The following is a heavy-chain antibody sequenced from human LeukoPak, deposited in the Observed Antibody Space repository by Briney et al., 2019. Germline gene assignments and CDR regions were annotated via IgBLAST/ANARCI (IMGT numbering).Heavy chain of an antibody. CDR2: TYYRSKWSN. CDR1: GDSVSSKSAA. V-gene: IGHV6-1*01. J-gene: IGHJ4*02. CDR3: ARSRAATFDY. D-gene: IGHD2-15*01. Sequence: SQTLSLTCAISGDSVSSKSAAWNWIRQSPSRGLEWVGRTYYRSKWSNDYAASVKSRITVNPDTSKNQYSLQLSSVTPEDTAVYYCARSRAATFDYWGQGTLVTVSS.